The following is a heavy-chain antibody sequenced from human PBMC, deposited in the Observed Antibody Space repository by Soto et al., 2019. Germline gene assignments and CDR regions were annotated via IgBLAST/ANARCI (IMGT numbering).Heavy chain of an antibody. CDR1: GGSFSGYY. CDR3: ARGEGRNLDY. V-gene: IGHV4-34*01. J-gene: IGHJ4*02. CDR2: INHSGST. Sequence: QVQLQQWGAGLLKPSETLSLTCAVYGGSFSGYYWNWIRQPPGKGLEWIGEINHSGSTNYNPSLKILVTIAVATSKHQFSLKLSSVTAADTAVYYCARGEGRNLDYWGQGTLVTVSS.